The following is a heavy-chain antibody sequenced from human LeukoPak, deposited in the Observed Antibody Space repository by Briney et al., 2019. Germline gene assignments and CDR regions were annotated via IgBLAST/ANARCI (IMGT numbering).Heavy chain of an antibody. J-gene: IGHJ6*02. D-gene: IGHD2-8*01. V-gene: IGHV1-18*01. CDR3: ARLGYCTNGVCYRYYYGMDV. Sequence: ASVTVSCMASGYTFTSYGISWVRQAPGQGREWMGWIRAYNGRTKYAKKVQGRVTMTTDTSTSTAYMELRSLRSDDTAVYYCARLGYCTNGVCYRYYYGMDVWGQGTTVTVSS. CDR2: IRAYNGRT. CDR1: GYTFTSYG.